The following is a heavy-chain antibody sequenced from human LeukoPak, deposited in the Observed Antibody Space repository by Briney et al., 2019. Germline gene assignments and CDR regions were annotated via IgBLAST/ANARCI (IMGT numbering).Heavy chain of an antibody. CDR2: IYYSGST. D-gene: IGHD5-18*01. CDR3: ASRKGLLFAFDI. CDR1: GGSISSYY. J-gene: IGHJ3*02. Sequence: SETLSLTCTVSGGSISSYYWDWVRQPPGKGLEWIGYIYYSGSTNYNPSLQSRVTISVHTSKNQSSLKLSSVTAADTAVYYCASRKGLLFAFDIWGQGTMVTVSS. V-gene: IGHV4-59*01.